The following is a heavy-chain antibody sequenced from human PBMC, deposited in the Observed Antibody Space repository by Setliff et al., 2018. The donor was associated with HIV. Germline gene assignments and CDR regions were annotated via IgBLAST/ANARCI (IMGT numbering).Heavy chain of an antibody. Sequence: ETLSLTCAVYGGSFSGYYWSWIRQPPGKGLEWIGEINHSGSTNYNPSLKSRVTILVDTSKNQFSLKLSSVTAADTAVYYCASQDYDFWSGYYTWNYWGQGTLVTVSS. V-gene: IGHV4-34*01. CDR1: GGSFSGYY. J-gene: IGHJ4*02. D-gene: IGHD3-3*01. CDR2: INHSGST. CDR3: ASQDYDFWSGYYTWNY.